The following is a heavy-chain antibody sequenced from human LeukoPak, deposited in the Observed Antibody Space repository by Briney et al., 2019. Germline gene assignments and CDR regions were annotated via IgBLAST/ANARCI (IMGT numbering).Heavy chain of an antibody. CDR2: ITSSNNYI. J-gene: IGHJ4*02. D-gene: IGHD3-3*01. CDR3: ARVEDFGTYYDFWSGYLVSHYFDY. CDR1: GFTFSDYY. V-gene: IGHV3-11*06. Sequence: GGSLRLSCAASGFTFSDYYMSWIRQAPGKGLEWVSSITSSNNYIYYGDSVKGRFTISRDNAKNSLYLQMNSLRAEDTAVYYCARVEDFGTYYDFWSGYLVSHYFDYWGQGTLVTVSS.